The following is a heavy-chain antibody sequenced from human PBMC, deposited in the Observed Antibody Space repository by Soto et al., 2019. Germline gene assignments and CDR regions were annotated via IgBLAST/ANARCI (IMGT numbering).Heavy chain of an antibody. CDR3: AKATATGGGAFEI. CDR2: ILVGGST. J-gene: IGHJ3*02. V-gene: IGHV3-23*01. Sequence: GGSLRLSCGVSGFICSSYDMSWVRQAPGKGLEWVSAILVGGSTHYEDSVKGRFTISRDTSKNTVYLQMNSLTAGDTAMYYCAKATATGGGAFEIYGQGTMVTVSS. CDR1: GFICSSYD. D-gene: IGHD2-8*02.